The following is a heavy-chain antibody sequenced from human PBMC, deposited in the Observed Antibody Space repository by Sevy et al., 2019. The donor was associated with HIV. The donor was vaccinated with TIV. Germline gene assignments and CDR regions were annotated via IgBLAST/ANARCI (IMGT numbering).Heavy chain of an antibody. V-gene: IGHV3-23*01. Sequence: GGSLRLSCAASGFTVSRYAMSWVRQAPGKGLEWVSAISGSGGSTYYADSVKGRFTISRDNSKNTLYLQMNSLRAEDTAVYYCAKVDSSGYYSVSGFDYWGQGTLVTVSS. CDR2: ISGSGGST. D-gene: IGHD3-22*01. CDR1: GFTVSRYA. J-gene: IGHJ4*02. CDR3: AKVDSSGYYSVSGFDY.